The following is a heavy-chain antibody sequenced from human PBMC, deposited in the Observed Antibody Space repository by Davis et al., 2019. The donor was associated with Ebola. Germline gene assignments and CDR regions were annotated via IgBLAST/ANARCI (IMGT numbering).Heavy chain of an antibody. CDR2: IIPILGIA. Sequence: SVKVSCKASGGTFSSYAISWVRQAPGQGLEWMGRIIPILGIANYAQKFQGRVTITADKSTSTAYMELSSLRSEDTAVYYCARGGYCTGGVCYSLWYFDLWGRGTLVTVSS. J-gene: IGHJ2*01. CDR3: ARGGYCTGGVCYSLWYFDL. D-gene: IGHD2-8*02. CDR1: GGTFSSYA. V-gene: IGHV1-69*04.